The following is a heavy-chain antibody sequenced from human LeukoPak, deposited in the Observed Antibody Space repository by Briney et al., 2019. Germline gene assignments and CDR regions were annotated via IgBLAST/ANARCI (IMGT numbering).Heavy chain of an antibody. Sequence: ASVKVSCKASGYTFTSYGISWVRQAPGQGLEWMGWISAYNGNTNYAQKLQGRVTMTTDTSTSTAYMELRSLRSDDTAVYYCARIHCSGGSCYPGFDYWGQGTLVTVSS. CDR2: ISAYNGNT. D-gene: IGHD2-15*01. V-gene: IGHV1-18*01. J-gene: IGHJ4*02. CDR3: ARIHCSGGSCYPGFDY. CDR1: GYTFTSYG.